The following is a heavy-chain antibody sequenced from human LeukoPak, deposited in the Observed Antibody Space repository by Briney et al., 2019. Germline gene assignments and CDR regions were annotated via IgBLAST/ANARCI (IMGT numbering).Heavy chain of an antibody. D-gene: IGHD3-16*01. Sequence: SETLSLTCAAYGGSFSGYYWSWIRQPPGKGLEWIGEINHSGSTNYNPSLKSRVTISVDTSKNQFSLKLSSVTAADTAVYYCARHPYYDYVWGSFDYWGQGTLVTVSS. CDR3: ARHPYYDYVWGSFDY. CDR2: INHSGST. V-gene: IGHV4-34*01. CDR1: GGSFSGYY. J-gene: IGHJ4*02.